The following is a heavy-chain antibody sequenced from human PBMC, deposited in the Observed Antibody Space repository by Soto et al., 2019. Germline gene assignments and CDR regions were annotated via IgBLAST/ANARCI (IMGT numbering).Heavy chain of an antibody. V-gene: IGHV3-23*01. CDR3: ANQRYYDSSGYYTFDY. Sequence: GGSLRLSCAASGFTFSSYAMSWVRQAPGKGLGWVSAISGSGGSTYYADSVKGRFTISRDNSKNTLYLQMNSLRAEDTAVYYCANQRYYDSSGYYTFDYWGQGTLVTVSS. CDR2: ISGSGGST. D-gene: IGHD3-22*01. J-gene: IGHJ4*02. CDR1: GFTFSSYA.